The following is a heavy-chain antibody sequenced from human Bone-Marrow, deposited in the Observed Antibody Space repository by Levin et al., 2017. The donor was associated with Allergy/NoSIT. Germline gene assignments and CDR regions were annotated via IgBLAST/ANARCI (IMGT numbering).Heavy chain of an antibody. CDR3: ARGWFGELWSD. J-gene: IGHJ4*02. D-gene: IGHD3-10*01. V-gene: IGHV3-53*01. Sequence: GGSLRLSCAASGFTVSSNYMSWVRQAPGKGPEWVSVIYSGGSTYYADSVKGRFTISRDNSKNTLYLQMTSLRAEDTAVYYCARGWFGELWSDWGQGTLVTVSS. CDR1: GFTVSSNY. CDR2: IYSGGST.